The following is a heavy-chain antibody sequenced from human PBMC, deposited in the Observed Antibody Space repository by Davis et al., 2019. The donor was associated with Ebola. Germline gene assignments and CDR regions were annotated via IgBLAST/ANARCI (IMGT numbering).Heavy chain of an antibody. D-gene: IGHD4-17*01. Sequence: GESLKISCTASGFTFSSYWMHWVRQAPGKGLGWVSHTNSDGRTTNYADSVKGRFTISRDNAKNTVYLQMNSLRAEDTAVYYCARDRGFYADYDYYYYGMDVWGQGTTVTVSS. J-gene: IGHJ6*02. CDR1: GFTFSSYW. CDR2: TNSDGRTT. V-gene: IGHV3-74*01. CDR3: ARDRGFYADYDYYYYGMDV.